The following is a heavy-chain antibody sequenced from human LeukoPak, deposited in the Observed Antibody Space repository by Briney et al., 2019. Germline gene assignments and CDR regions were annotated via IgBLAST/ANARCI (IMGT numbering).Heavy chain of an antibody. V-gene: IGHV4-34*01. Sequence: SETLSLTCAVYGGSFSGYYWSWICQPPGKGLEWIGEINHSGSTNYNPSLKSRVTISVDTSKNQFSLKLSSVTAADTAVYYCARVSASTWAFDIWGQGTMVTVSS. CDR3: ARVSASTWAFDI. CDR2: INHSGST. D-gene: IGHD5/OR15-5a*01. J-gene: IGHJ3*02. CDR1: GGSFSGYY.